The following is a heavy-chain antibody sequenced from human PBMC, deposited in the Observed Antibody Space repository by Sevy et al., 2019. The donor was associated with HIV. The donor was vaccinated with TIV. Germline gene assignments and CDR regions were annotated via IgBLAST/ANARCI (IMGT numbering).Heavy chain of an antibody. V-gene: IGHV3-9*01. CDR1: GFPFNDHA. CDR2: ISWNSRNI. Sequence: GGCLRLSCAASGFPFNDHAMHWVRLVPGKGLEWVSGISWNSRNIGYADSVKGRFTISRDNTRHSVYLEMHSLRPEDTALYYCAKDIHRGCDGVNCYCDYYYFYGLDVWGQGTTVTVSS. D-gene: IGHD2-21*01. CDR3: AKDIHRGCDGVNCYCDYYYFYGLDV. J-gene: IGHJ6*02.